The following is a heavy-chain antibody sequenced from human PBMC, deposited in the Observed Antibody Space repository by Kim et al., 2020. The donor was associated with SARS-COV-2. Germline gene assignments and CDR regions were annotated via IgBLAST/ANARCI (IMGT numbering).Heavy chain of an antibody. Sequence: ASVKVSCKASGYTFTSYAMNWVRQAPGQGLEWMGWINTNTGNPTYAQGFTGRFVFSLDTSVSTAYLQISSLKAEDTAVYYCAREENSSGWYFSIYYYGMDVWGQGTTVTVSS. J-gene: IGHJ6*02. CDR1: GYTFTSYA. V-gene: IGHV7-4-1*02. CDR2: INTNTGNP. CDR3: AREENSSGWYFSIYYYGMDV. D-gene: IGHD6-19*01.